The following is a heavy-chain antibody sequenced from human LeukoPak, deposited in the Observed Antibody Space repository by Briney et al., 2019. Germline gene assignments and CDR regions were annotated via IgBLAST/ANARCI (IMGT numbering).Heavy chain of an antibody. D-gene: IGHD2-15*01. V-gene: IGHV4-39*01. CDR2: IYYSGST. CDR1: GGSISSSSYY. J-gene: IGHJ4*02. Sequence: PSETLSLTCTVSGGSISSSSYYWGWIRQPPGKGLEWIGSIYYSGSTYYNPSLKSRVTISVDTSKNQFSLKLSSVTAADTAVYYCASGYCSGGSCYGRIDYWGQGTLVTVSS. CDR3: ASGYCSGGSCYGRIDY.